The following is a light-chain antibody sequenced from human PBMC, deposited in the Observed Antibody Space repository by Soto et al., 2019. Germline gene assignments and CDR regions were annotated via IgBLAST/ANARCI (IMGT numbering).Light chain of an antibody. V-gene: IGKV3-20*01. J-gene: IGKJ2*01. CDR1: QSVRSTF. Sequence: VLPQSPDTLSLSPGDRATLSCRASQSVRSTFLAWYQQKPGQAPRLLIYGASNRAAGIPERFSGSASGTAVTLTISRLEPDDSAVYDCQQYHDSPMNTFGHGTKLQIK. CDR2: GAS. CDR3: QQYHDSPMNT.